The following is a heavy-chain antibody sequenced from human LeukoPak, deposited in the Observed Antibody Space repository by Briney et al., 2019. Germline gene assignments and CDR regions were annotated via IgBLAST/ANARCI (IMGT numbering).Heavy chain of an antibody. Sequence: GESLKISCKASGYTFTNYWIGWVRQMPGKGLEWMGIIYPGDSDTRYSPSFQGQVTISADKSITTAYLQWSSLKASDTAMYYCARPLRYFDFYPFDYWGQGTLVTVSS. CDR1: GYTFTNYW. CDR2: IYPGDSDT. CDR3: ARPLRYFDFYPFDY. D-gene: IGHD3-9*01. J-gene: IGHJ4*02. V-gene: IGHV5-51*01.